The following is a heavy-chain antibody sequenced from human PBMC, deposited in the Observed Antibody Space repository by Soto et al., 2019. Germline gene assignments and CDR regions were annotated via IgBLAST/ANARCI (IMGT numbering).Heavy chain of an antibody. CDR1: GFIFRKFA. D-gene: IGHD1-7*01. Sequence: GGSLRLSCAASGFIFRKFAMAWVRQAPGKGLTWVSAISYTGTYTYYADSVKGRFTISRDNSKNTLFLQMNSLRAEDTAMYSCAKDGEGLELPWFFDSWGRGTQVTVSS. V-gene: IGHV3-23*01. J-gene: IGHJ4*02. CDR2: ISYTGTYT. CDR3: AKDGEGLELPWFFDS.